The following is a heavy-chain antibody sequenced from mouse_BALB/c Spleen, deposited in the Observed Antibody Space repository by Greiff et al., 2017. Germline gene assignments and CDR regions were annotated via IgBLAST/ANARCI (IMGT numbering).Heavy chain of an antibody. D-gene: IGHD2-14*01. V-gene: IGHV1-26*01. CDR3: ECSGRYDGGVAMDD. CDR1: GYTFTDYY. Sequence: VQLQQSGPELVKPGASVKMSCKASGYTFTDYYMKWVKQSHGKSLEWIGDINPNNGDTFYNQKFKGKATLTVAKSSSTAYMQLNSLTSEDSAVSYGECSGRYDGGVAMDDWGQGTTVTVSS. J-gene: IGHJ4*01. CDR2: INPNNGDT.